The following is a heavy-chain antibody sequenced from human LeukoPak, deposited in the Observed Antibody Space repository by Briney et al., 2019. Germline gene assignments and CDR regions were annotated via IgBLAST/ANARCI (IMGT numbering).Heavy chain of an antibody. CDR2: IYYSGST. J-gene: IGHJ6*03. Sequence: SETLSLTCTVSAGSISTSSYYWGWIRQPPGKGLEWIGSIYYSGSTYHNPSLKSRVTISVDTSKNQFSLKLSSVTAADTAVYYCARRLGRKFGERFYYYHYMDVWGKGTTVTISS. V-gene: IGHV4-39*07. D-gene: IGHD3-10*01. CDR1: AGSISTSSYY. CDR3: ARRLGRKFGERFYYYHYMDV.